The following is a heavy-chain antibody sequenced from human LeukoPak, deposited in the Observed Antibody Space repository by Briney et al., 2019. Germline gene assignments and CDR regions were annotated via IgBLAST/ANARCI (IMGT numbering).Heavy chain of an antibody. Sequence: ATVKVSCKASGYTFTHYGITWVRQAPGQGLEWTGWISPHKGNADYAPRFQGRVTMTTETSTTTAYMELRSLNSDDTAVYYCARGGVVVVVASIRGNWLDPWGQGTLVTVSS. CDR3: ARGGVVVVVASIRGNWLDP. CDR1: GYTFTHYG. V-gene: IGHV1-18*01. CDR2: ISPHKGNA. D-gene: IGHD2-21*02. J-gene: IGHJ5*02.